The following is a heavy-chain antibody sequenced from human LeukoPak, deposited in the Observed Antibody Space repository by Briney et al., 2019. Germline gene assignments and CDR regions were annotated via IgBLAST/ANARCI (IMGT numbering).Heavy chain of an antibody. J-gene: IGHJ4*02. CDR3: ARDRSPLCSGGSCYHDY. CDR1: GGTFSNYA. V-gene: IGHV1-69*01. D-gene: IGHD2-15*01. Sequence: ASVKVSCKASGGTFSNYAINWVRQAPGQGLEWMGGIIPIFGTANYAQKFQGRVTITADESTSTAYMELSSLRSEDTAVYYCARDRSPLCSGGSCYHDYWGQGTLVTVSS. CDR2: IIPIFGTA.